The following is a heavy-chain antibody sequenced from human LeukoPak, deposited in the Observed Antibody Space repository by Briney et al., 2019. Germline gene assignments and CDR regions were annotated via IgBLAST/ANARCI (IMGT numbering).Heavy chain of an antibody. CDR3: ARNTSYTYDKSGCLFDS. Sequence: SETLSLTCSVSGGSISGGSFYWGWIRQPPGKGLEWIASIYNTVSTVYNPSLKSRVTISIDTSNSQFSLKLSSVTAADTAMYYCARNTSYTYDKSGCLFDSWGQGTLVTVSS. CDR1: GGSISGGSFY. V-gene: IGHV4-39*01. CDR2: IYNTVST. J-gene: IGHJ4*02. D-gene: IGHD3-22*01.